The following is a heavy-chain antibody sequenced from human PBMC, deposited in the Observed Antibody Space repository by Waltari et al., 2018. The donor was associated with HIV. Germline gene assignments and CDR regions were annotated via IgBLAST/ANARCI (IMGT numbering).Heavy chain of an antibody. V-gene: IGHV3-7*01. CDR2: IKQDGSEK. J-gene: IGHJ3*02. D-gene: IGHD2-8*01. CDR1: GFTFSLYW. CDR3: ARMGLMMYAIGAFDI. Sequence: VQLVESGGGLVQTGGSLRLSCAASGFTFSLYWMSWVRQAPGKGLEWVANIKQDGSEKHYVDSVKGRFTISRDNAKKSLYLQMNSLRAEDTAVYYCARMGLMMYAIGAFDIWGKGTMVTVSS.